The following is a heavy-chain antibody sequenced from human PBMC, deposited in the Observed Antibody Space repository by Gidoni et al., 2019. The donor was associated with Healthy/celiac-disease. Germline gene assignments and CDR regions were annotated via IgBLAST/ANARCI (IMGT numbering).Heavy chain of an antibody. CDR2: INHSGST. D-gene: IGHD3-9*01. J-gene: IGHJ4*02. CDR1: GGSFSGYY. V-gene: IGHV4-34*01. Sequence: QVQLQQWGAGLLKPSETLSLTCAVYGGSFSGYYWSWSRQPPGKGLEWIGEINHSGSTNYNPSLKSRVTISVDTSKNQFSLKLSSVTAADTAVYYCARGSSLGRYFDWLPYYFDYWGQGTLVTVSS. CDR3: ARGSSLGRYFDWLPYYFDY.